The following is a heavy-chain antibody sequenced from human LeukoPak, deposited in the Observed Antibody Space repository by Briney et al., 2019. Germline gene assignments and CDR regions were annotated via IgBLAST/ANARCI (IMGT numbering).Heavy chain of an antibody. CDR1: GFTFSSYS. Sequence: GGSLRLSCAASGFTFSSYSMHWVRQAPGKGLEWVAVISYDGSHKYYGDSVKGRFTISRDNAKNSLYLQMNSLRAEDTAVYYCATAVAGTGEDYWGQGTLVTVSS. V-gene: IGHV3-30-3*01. D-gene: IGHD6-19*01. CDR3: ATAVAGTGEDY. CDR2: ISYDGSHK. J-gene: IGHJ4*02.